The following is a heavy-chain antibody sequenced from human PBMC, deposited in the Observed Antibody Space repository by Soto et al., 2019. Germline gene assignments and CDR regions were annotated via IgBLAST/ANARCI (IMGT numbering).Heavy chain of an antibody. V-gene: IGHV1-8*01. J-gene: IGHJ4*02. D-gene: IGHD4-4*01. CDR1: GYTFASYD. CDR2: VNPNSGNT. CDR3: ARYDYNGYYFDY. Sequence: ASVKVSCKASGYTFASYDINWVRQAPGQGLEWMGWVNPNSGNTGYAQKFQGRVTMTRDTSTTTVYMELSSLKSEDTAVYYCARYDYNGYYFDYWGQGTLVTVSS.